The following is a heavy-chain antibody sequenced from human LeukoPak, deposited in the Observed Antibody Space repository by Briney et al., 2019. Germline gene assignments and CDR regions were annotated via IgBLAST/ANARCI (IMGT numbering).Heavy chain of an antibody. J-gene: IGHJ6*02. CDR2: IYSGGST. Sequence: GALRLSCAASGFTVSSNYMSWVRQAPGKGLEWVSVIYSGGSTYYADSVKGRFTISRDNSKNTLYLQMNSLRAEDTAVYYCAREEGGQLVPTRVSFGMDVWGQGTTVTVSS. D-gene: IGHD6-13*01. CDR1: GFTVSSNY. V-gene: IGHV3-53*01. CDR3: AREEGGQLVPTRVSFGMDV.